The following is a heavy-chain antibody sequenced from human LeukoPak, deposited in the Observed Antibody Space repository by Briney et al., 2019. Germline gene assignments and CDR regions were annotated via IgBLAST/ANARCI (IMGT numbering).Heavy chain of an antibody. CDR3: ARETIGVANFDY. D-gene: IGHD3-3*01. CDR1: GFTFSSYS. CDR2: INSDGSST. Sequence: GGSLRLSCAASGFTFSSYSMNWVRQAPGKGLDWVSRINSDGSSTSYADSVKGRFTISRDNAKGTLYLQMNSLRAEDTAVYYCARETIGVANFDYWGQGTLVTVSS. J-gene: IGHJ4*02. V-gene: IGHV3-74*01.